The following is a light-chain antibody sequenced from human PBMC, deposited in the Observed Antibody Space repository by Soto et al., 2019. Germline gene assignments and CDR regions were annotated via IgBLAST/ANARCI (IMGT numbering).Light chain of an antibody. V-gene: IGKV1-39*01. CDR2: AAS. CDR1: QSISNH. J-gene: IGKJ1*01. CDR3: HQYHNFPRT. Sequence: DIQMTQSPSSLSASVEDRVIITCRASQSISNHLNWYQQKPGKAPKLLIFAASSLQSGVPSRFSGSGSGTEFTLTVSSLQPDDFATYYCHQYHNFPRTFGQGTKVDIK.